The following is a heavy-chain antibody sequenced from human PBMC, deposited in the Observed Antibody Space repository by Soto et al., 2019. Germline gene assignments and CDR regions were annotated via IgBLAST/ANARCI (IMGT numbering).Heavy chain of an antibody. J-gene: IGHJ3*02. CDR1: VGSINVNTYY. D-gene: IGHD2-15*01. V-gene: IGHV4-39*01. CDR3: ARRGTTGYCSGDTCYSGALDI. Sequence: PSETLSLTCFFSVGSINVNTYYWGWIRQAPGRGLEWIGNVYYSGSTNYNPSLKSRVTISIDTSKNQFSLKLSSVTAADTAVYYCARRGTTGYCSGDTCYSGALDIWGQGTMVTVSS. CDR2: VYYSGST.